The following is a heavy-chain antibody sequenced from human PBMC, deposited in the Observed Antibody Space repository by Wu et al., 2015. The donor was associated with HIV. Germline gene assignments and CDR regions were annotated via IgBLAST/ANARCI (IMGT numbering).Heavy chain of an antibody. V-gene: IGHV1-2*02. CDR1: GYTFSTYG. CDR2: INPNSGDT. D-gene: IGHD6-19*01. CDR3: ATGGSGSVPPRY. Sequence: QVQLVQSGDEVKKPGASVKVSCKASGYTFSTYGITWVRQAPGQGLEWMGWINPNSGDTTYAQKFQGRVTMTRDTSINTAYMEVSSLRSDDTAMYYCATGGSGSVPPRYWGQGTLVHRLL. J-gene: IGHJ4*02.